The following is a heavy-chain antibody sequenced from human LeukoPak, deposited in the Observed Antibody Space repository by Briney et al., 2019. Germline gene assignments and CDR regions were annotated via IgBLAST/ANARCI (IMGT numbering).Heavy chain of an antibody. CDR1: GYTFTSYG. V-gene: IGHV1-18*01. CDR2: ISAYNGNT. D-gene: IGHD3-22*01. Sequence: ASVKVSCKASGYTFTSYGISWVRQAPGQGLEWMGWISAYNGNTNYAQKLQGRVTMTTDTSTSTAYMELRSLRSDDTAVYYCARDRSHYYDSSGIFDYWGQGTLVTVSS. J-gene: IGHJ4*02. CDR3: ARDRSHYYDSSGIFDY.